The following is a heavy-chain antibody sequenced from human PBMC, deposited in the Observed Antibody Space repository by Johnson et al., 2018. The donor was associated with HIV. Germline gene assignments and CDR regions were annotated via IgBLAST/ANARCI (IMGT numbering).Heavy chain of an antibody. CDR3: ATDMEDSSGYYGAFDI. CDR1: GFTFDDYA. D-gene: IGHD3-22*01. J-gene: IGHJ3*02. V-gene: IGHV3-43*02. CDR2: ISWDGGST. Sequence: VQLVESGGGLVQPGRSLRLSCAASGFTFDDYAMHWVRQAPGKGLEWVSGISWDGGSTYYADSVQGRFTISRDNSNNSLYRQMNSLRTEDTALYYCATDMEDSSGYYGAFDIWGQGTMVTVSS.